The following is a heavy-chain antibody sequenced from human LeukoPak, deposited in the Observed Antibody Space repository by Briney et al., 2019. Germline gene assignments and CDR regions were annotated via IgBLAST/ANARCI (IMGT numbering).Heavy chain of an antibody. CDR3: ARVSLVRGAPDYYFDY. V-gene: IGHV4-30-2*01. Sequence: PSETLSLTCAVSGGSISSGGYSWSWIRQPPGKGLEWIGYIYHSGSTYYNPSLKSRVTISVDRSKNQFSLKLSSVTAADTAVYYSARVSLVRGAPDYYFDYWGQGTLVTVSS. CDR2: IYHSGST. D-gene: IGHD3-10*01. CDR1: GGSISSGGYS. J-gene: IGHJ4*02.